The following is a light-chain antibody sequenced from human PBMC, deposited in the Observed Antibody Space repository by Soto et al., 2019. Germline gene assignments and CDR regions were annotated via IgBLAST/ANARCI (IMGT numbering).Light chain of an antibody. J-gene: IGLJ3*02. CDR3: NSYAGSNNVV. V-gene: IGLV2-8*01. CDR1: SSDVGNYNF. Sequence: QSALTQPPSASGSPGQSVTISCTGTSSDVGNYNFVSWYQQHPGKAPKLMIYEVNKRPAGVPDRFSGSKSGNTASLTVSGLQAQDEADYYCNSYAGSNNVVFGGGTKLTVL. CDR2: EVN.